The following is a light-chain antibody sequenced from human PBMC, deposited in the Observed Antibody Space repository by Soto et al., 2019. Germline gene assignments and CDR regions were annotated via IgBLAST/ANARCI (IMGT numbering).Light chain of an antibody. CDR1: PSLLHSNGYNS. V-gene: IGKV2-28*01. J-gene: IGKJ1*01. CDR3: MKALKVQT. CDR2: LRS. Sequence: DIVMTHSPLSLPVTPGEPASISCRSSPSLLHSNGYNSLDWYLQKPWQSPQLLIYLRSNRASGVLDRYIGSGSCTDFTPKISRGEAEDVGVYLSMKALKVQTVGQGTNV.